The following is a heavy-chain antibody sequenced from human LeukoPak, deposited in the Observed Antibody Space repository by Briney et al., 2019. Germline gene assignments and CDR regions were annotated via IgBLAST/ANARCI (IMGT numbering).Heavy chain of an antibody. V-gene: IGHV4-30-2*01. CDR2: IYHSGST. CDR1: GGSISSGGYS. CDR3: ARALSWFGESDAFDI. D-gene: IGHD3-10*01. J-gene: IGHJ3*02. Sequence: PSETLSLTCAVSGGSISSGGYSWSWIRQPPGKGLEWIGYIYHSGSTYYNPSLKSRVTISVDRSKNQFSLKLSSVTAADTAVYYSARALSWFGESDAFDIWGQGTMVTVSS.